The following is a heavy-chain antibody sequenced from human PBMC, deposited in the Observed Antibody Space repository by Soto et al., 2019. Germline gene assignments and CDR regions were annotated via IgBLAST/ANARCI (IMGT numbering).Heavy chain of an antibody. V-gene: IGHV1-69*01. CDR2: IIPIFGTA. CDR3: AREEDAQPNNYYYGMDV. CDR1: GGTFSSYA. Sequence: QVQLVQSGAEVKKPGSSVKVSCKASGGTFSSYAISWVRQAPGQGLEWMGGIIPIFGTANYAQKFQGRVTITADESKSTAYMELSNLGSEDPAVYYCAREEDAQPNNYYYGMDVWGQGTTVTVSS. J-gene: IGHJ6*02.